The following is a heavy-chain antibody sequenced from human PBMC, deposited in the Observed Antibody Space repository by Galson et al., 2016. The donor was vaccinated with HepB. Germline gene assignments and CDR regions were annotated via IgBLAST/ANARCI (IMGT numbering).Heavy chain of an antibody. CDR2: IFSGGNT. J-gene: IGHJ6*02. CDR1: GFTVSSNY. Sequence: SLRLSCAASGFTVSSNYMNWVRQAPGKGLEWVSVIFSGGNTYYADSVKGRFTISRDNSKNTQYLKMNSLRAEDTAVDYCARDVAIFGVVYGMDVWGQGTTVTVSS. V-gene: IGHV3-53*01. D-gene: IGHD3-3*01. CDR3: ARDVAIFGVVYGMDV.